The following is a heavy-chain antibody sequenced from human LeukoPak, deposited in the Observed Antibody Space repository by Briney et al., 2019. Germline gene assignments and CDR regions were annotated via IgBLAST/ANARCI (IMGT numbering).Heavy chain of an antibody. V-gene: IGHV3-48*03. Sequence: PGGSLRLSCAASGFTFSSYEMNWVRQAPGKGLEWVSYISSSGSTIYYADSVKGRFTISRDNAKNSLYLKMSSLTAEDTAVYYCARHSSWYPKWGQGTLVTVSS. CDR1: GFTFSSYE. CDR2: ISSSGSTI. D-gene: IGHD6-13*01. J-gene: IGHJ4*02. CDR3: ARHSSWYPK.